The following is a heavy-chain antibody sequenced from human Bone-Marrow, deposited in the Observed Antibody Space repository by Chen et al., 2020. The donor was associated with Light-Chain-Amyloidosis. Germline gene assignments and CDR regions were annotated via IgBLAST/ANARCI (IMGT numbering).Heavy chain of an antibody. V-gene: IGHV1-2*02. CDR1: GYSFTDYY. CDR2: ISPNTGVA. J-gene: IGHJ5*02. CDR3: ARDRGTLTTSWFDH. Sequence: QVQLVQSGPEVKKPGASVKVSCQSSGYSFTDYYIHWLRQAPGQGLEWMGWISPNTGVAVYARKFQGRVTMTRDTSIRTAYMELSRLRSDDTAVFYCARDRGTLTTSWFDHWGQGTLVTVSS. D-gene: IGHD3-9*01.